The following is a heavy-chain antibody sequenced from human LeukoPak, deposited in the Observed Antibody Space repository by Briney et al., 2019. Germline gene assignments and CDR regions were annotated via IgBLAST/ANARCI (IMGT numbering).Heavy chain of an antibody. CDR3: ARGRIAAAAVFDY. V-gene: IGHV1-69*05. CDR2: ITPIFGTA. Sequence: SVKVSCKASGGTFSSYAISWVRQAPGQGLEWMGRITPIFGTANYAQKFQGRVTITTDESTSTAYMELSSLRSEDAAVYYCARGRIAAAAVFDYWGQGTLVTVSS. J-gene: IGHJ4*02. CDR1: GGTFSSYA. D-gene: IGHD6-13*01.